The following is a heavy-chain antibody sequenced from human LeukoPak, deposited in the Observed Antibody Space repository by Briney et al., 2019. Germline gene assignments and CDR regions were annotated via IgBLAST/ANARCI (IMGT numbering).Heavy chain of an antibody. CDR1: GFTFKNYA. CDR3: AKLHTAWREPWFEQTDAFDI. Sequence: AESLRLSCAASGFTFKNYAMNWVRQAPGQGLEWVAGISGTGGSADYADYVKGRFTISRDNSRNTLFLQMFSLRAEDTAVYYCAKLHTAWREPWFEQTDAFDIWGQGTLVTVSP. D-gene: IGHD1-14*01. J-gene: IGHJ3*02. V-gene: IGHV3-23*01. CDR2: ISGTGGSA.